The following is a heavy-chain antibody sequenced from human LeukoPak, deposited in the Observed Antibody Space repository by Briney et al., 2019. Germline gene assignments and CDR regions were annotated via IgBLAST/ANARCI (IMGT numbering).Heavy chain of an antibody. Sequence: SETLSLTCAVYGGSLSGYYWSWLRQPPGKGLEWIGEINHSGSTNYNPSLKSRVTISVDTSKNQFSLKLSSVTAADTAVYYCARGPAYGPFDYWGQGTLVTISS. CDR3: ARGPAYGPFDY. D-gene: IGHD2-8*01. V-gene: IGHV4-34*01. CDR1: GGSLSGYY. CDR2: INHSGST. J-gene: IGHJ4*02.